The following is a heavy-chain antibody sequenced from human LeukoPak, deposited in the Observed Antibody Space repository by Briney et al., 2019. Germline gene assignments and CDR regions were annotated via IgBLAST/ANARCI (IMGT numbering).Heavy chain of an antibody. V-gene: IGHV3-30*02. D-gene: IGHD1-1*01. J-gene: IGHJ6*03. Sequence: GGSLRLSCAASGFTFSSYGMYWVRQAPGKGLEWVAFTRYDGSNKYYADSVKGRFTISRDNAKNSLYLQMSSLRAEDTAVYYCARVPSWKGYMDVWGKGTTVTVSS. CDR2: TRYDGSNK. CDR1: GFTFSSYG. CDR3: ARVPSWKGYMDV.